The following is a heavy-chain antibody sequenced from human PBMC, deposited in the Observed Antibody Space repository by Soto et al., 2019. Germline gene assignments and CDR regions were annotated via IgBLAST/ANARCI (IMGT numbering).Heavy chain of an antibody. CDR1: GYTFTSYD. CDR2: MNPNSGNT. Sequence: VKVSCKASGYTFTSYDINWVRQATGQGLEWMGWMNPNSGNTGYAQKFQGRVTMTRNTSISTAYMELSSLRSEDTAVYYCARGGYYDYIWGSYRPYYMDVWGKGTTVTVSS. J-gene: IGHJ6*03. V-gene: IGHV1-8*01. D-gene: IGHD3-16*02. CDR3: ARGGYYDYIWGSYRPYYMDV.